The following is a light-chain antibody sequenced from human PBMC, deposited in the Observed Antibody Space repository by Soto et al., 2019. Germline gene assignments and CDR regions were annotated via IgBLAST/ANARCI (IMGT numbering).Light chain of an antibody. Sequence: IQMTQPPPTLSDSLGDRVTITFRASQSISSWLAWYQQKPGKAPKLLIYKASSLESGVPSRFSGSGSGTEFTLTISSLQPDDFATYYCQQYNSYSWTFGQGTKVDIK. J-gene: IGKJ1*01. CDR2: KAS. CDR1: QSISSW. V-gene: IGKV1-5*03. CDR3: QQYNSYSWT.